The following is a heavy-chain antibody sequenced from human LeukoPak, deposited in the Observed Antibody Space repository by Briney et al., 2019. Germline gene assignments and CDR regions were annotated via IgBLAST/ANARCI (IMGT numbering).Heavy chain of an antibody. CDR3: ARDSPANDILTGYLLSGYYYGMDV. J-gene: IGHJ6*02. CDR1: GYTFTSYG. CDR2: ISAYNGNT. Sequence: ASVKVSCKASGYTFTSYGISWVRQAPGQGLEWMGWISAYNGNTNYAQKLQGRVTTTTDTSTSTAYMELRSLRSDDTAVYYCARDSPANDILTGYLLSGYYYGMDVWGQGTTVTVSS. V-gene: IGHV1-18*01. D-gene: IGHD3-9*01.